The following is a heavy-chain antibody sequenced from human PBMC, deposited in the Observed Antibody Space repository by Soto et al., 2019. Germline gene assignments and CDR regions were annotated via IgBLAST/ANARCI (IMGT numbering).Heavy chain of an antibody. D-gene: IGHD3-16*02. CDR1: GGSISNGGFY. CDR3: ASHRSSVWGSYRPPFEY. J-gene: IGHJ4*02. CDR2: IFYSGNT. Sequence: QGQLQESGPGLVKPSQTLSLTCTVSGGSISNGGFYWNWIRQRPGKGLEWLENIFYSGNTYYKPSLNVPPILSIDPSKNRYPRKLSSVTAADTSVYYWASHRSSVWGSYRPPFEYWGQGTLVTVAS. V-gene: IGHV4-31*01.